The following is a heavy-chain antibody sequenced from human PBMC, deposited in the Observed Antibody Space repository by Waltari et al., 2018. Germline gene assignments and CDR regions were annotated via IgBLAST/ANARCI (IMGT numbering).Heavy chain of an antibody. CDR1: GGSISSYY. CDR2: IYYTGST. D-gene: IGHD3-9*01. J-gene: IGHJ5*02. CDR3: ARDRRYDILTGRNWFDP. V-gene: IGHV4-59*01. Sequence: QVQLQESGPGLVKPSETLSLTCTVSGGSISSYYWSWIRPPPGKGLEWIGYIYYTGSTNYNPSLKSRVTISVDTSKNQFSLKLSSVTAADTAVYYCARDRRYDILTGRNWFDPWGQGSLVTVSS.